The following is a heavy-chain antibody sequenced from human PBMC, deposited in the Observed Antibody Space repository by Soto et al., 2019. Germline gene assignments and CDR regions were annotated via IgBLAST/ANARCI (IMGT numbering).Heavy chain of an antibody. V-gene: IGHV4-61*01. D-gene: IGHD4-17*01. J-gene: IGHJ4*02. CDR3: ARSYDCGDYVYRAGSFDY. Sequence: QVQLQESGPGLVKPSETLSLTCTVSGGSVSSGNYYWNWIRPPPGKVLAWLGYIYYSGCTNYNPYLKSRVSLSVDTSKNQFALKLSSVTAADTAVYYCARSYDCGDYVYRAGSFDYWGQGTLVTVSS. CDR1: GGSVSSGNYY. CDR2: IYYSGCT.